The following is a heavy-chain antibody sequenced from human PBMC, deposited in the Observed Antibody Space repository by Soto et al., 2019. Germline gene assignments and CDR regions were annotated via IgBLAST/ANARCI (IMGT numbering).Heavy chain of an antibody. Sequence: QVQLVQSGAEVKKPGSSVRDSCKASGGTFSTYPISWVRQAPGQGLEWMGGIIPLFGTANYAHKFQGRVTITTDESTSTVDMDLIRLRSDDTAVYYCARDRDDYAAWTYISYVLDVWGQGTTVTVSS. CDR2: IIPLFGTA. D-gene: IGHD3-10*01. V-gene: IGHV1-69*01. J-gene: IGHJ6*02. CDR1: GGTFSTYP. CDR3: ARDRDDYAAWTYISYVLDV.